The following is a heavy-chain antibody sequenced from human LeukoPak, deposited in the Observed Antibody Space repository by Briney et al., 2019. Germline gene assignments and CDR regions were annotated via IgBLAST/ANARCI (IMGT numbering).Heavy chain of an antibody. D-gene: IGHD3-10*01. V-gene: IGHV3-11*06. J-gene: IGHJ4*02. CDR1: GFTFSDYY. CDR3: ARDPIYGSGSYEGDY. Sequence: PGGSLRLSCAASGFTFSDYYMSWIRQAPGKGLEWVSSISSSSSYIYYADSVKGRFTISRDNAKNSLYLQMNSLRAEDTAVYYCARDPIYGSGSYEGDYWGQGTLVTVSS. CDR2: ISSSSSYI.